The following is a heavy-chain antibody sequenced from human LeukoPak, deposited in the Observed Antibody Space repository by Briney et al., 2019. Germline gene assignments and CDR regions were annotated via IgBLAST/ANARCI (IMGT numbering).Heavy chain of an antibody. V-gene: IGHV1-18*01. CDR3: ARDHDYCSGGSCYPRNWFDP. CDR2: ISAYNGNT. D-gene: IGHD2-15*01. Sequence: ASVKVSCKASGYTFTSYGISWVRQAPGRGLEWMGWISAYNGNTNYAQKLQGRVTMTTDTSTSTAYMELRSLRSDDTAVYYCARDHDYCSGGSCYPRNWFDPWGQGTLVTVSS. J-gene: IGHJ5*02. CDR1: GYTFTSYG.